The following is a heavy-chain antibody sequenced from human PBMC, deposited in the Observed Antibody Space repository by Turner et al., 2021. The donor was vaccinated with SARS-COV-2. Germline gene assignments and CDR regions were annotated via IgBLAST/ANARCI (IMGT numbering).Heavy chain of an antibody. CDR3: AKDMGYSSGGVDY. J-gene: IGHJ4*02. D-gene: IGHD6-19*01. CDR2: ISWNSGSI. V-gene: IGHV3-9*01. Sequence: EVQLVESGGGLVQPGRSLRLSCAASGFTFDDYAMHWVRQAPGKGLEWVSGISWNSGSIGYADSVKGRFTISRDNAKNSLYLQMNSLRAEDRALYYCAKDMGYSSGGVDYWGQGTLVTVSS. CDR1: GFTFDDYA.